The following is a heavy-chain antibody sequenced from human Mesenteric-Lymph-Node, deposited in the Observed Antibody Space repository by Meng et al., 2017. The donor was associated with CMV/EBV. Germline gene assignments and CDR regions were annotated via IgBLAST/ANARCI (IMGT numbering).Heavy chain of an antibody. CDR2: IYRGSNT. CDR3: ASLSLDDY. D-gene: IGHD5/OR15-5a*01. Sequence: GGSLRLSCVASGFSVSGNYMCWVRQAPGKGLEWVSVIYRGSNTDYADSVKGRFTISRDNSKNTLYLQMNSLRAEDTAMYYCASLSLDDYWGQGTRVTVSS. CDR1: GFSVSGNY. J-gene: IGHJ4*02. V-gene: IGHV3-53*01.